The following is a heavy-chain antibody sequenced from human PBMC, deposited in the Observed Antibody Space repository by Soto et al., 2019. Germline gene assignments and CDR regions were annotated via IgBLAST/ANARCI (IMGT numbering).Heavy chain of an antibody. Sequence: ASVKVSCKASGYTFTSYDINWVRQATGQGLEWMGWMNPNSGNTGYAQKFQGRVTMTRNTSISTAYMELSSLRSEYTAVYYCARAHYDSSGYYFNDYWGQGTLVTVSS. CDR3: ARAHYDSSGYYFNDY. D-gene: IGHD3-22*01. V-gene: IGHV1-8*01. CDR2: MNPNSGNT. J-gene: IGHJ4*02. CDR1: GYTFTSYD.